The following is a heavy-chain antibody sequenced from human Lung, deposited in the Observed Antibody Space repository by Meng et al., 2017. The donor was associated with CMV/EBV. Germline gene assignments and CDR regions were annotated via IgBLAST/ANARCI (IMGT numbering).Heavy chain of an antibody. CDR2: MYSGGTT. D-gene: IGHD3-3*01. J-gene: IGHJ3*02. CDR1: GFAVSTNF. Sequence: GESLKISCAASGFAVSTNFMSWVRQAPGKGLDWVSLMYSGGTTYYADSVKGRFTISRDDSKNTLYLQMNSLRAEDTAVYYCARNQPISDAFDIWGQGTVATVSS. CDR3: ARNQPISDAFDI. V-gene: IGHV3-53*01.